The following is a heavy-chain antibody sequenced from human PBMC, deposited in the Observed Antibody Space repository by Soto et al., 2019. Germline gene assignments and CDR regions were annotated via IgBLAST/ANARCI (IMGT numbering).Heavy chain of an antibody. CDR3: AKDQGMITFLGIDY. D-gene: IGHD3-16*01. Sequence: EVQLLESGGGLVQPGGSLRLSCAASGFTFSSYAMTWVRQAPGKGLEWVSDISGSGGSTYYADSVKGRFTISRDNSKNTLYLHMNSLRAEDTAVYYCAKDQGMITFLGIDYWGQGALVTVSS. V-gene: IGHV3-23*01. CDR1: GFTFSSYA. CDR2: ISGSGGST. J-gene: IGHJ4*02.